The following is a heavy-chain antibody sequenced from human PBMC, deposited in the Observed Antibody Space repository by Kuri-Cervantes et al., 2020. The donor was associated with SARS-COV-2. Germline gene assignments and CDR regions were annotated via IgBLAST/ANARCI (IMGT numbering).Heavy chain of an antibody. Sequence: GGSLRLSCAASGFNFSRTDMHWVRQAPGKGLEWVAVISYDGSNKYYADSVRGRFTISRDNSKNTLYLQMNSLRPEDTAVYYCARGYDFWNGYYDYWGQGTLVTVSS. J-gene: IGHJ4*02. CDR2: ISYDGSNK. V-gene: IGHV3-30*03. CDR3: ARGYDFWNGYYDY. CDR1: GFNFSRTD. D-gene: IGHD3/OR15-3a*01.